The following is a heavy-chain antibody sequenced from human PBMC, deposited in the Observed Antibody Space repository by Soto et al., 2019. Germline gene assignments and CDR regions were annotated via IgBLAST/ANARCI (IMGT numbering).Heavy chain of an antibody. V-gene: IGHV3-23*01. J-gene: IGHJ4*02. Sequence: EVQLLESGGALVRPGGSLRLSCAASGFTFNNFAMNWVRQVPGKGLEWVAAISGTGGSTFYSDSLGGRFTISRDNSKNILFLQMKSLKAGDTAVYYGAKTSSASERDSPGWWGQGTLVTVSS. CDR3: AKTSSASERDSPGW. CDR1: GFTFNNFA. D-gene: IGHD2-21*01. CDR2: ISGTGGST.